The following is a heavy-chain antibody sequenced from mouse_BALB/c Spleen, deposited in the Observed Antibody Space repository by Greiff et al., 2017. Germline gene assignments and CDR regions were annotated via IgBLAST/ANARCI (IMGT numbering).Heavy chain of an antibody. Sequence: EVHLVESGGGLVKPGGSLKLSCAASGFTFSSYAMSWVRQTPEKRLEWVASISSGGSTYYPDSVKGRFTISRDNARNILYLQMSSLRSEDTAMYYCARGGGNSYLGYWGQGTTLTVSS. CDR3: ARGGGNSYLGY. D-gene: IGHD2-1*01. V-gene: IGHV5-6-5*01. CDR2: ISSGGST. J-gene: IGHJ2*01. CDR1: GFTFSSYA.